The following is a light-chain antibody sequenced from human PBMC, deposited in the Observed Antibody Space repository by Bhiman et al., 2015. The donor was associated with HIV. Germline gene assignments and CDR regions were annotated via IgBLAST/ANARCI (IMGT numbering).Light chain of an antibody. CDR3: TSYTLSSTYV. V-gene: IGLV2-14*01. CDR2: DVT. J-gene: IGLJ1*01. CDR1: NSDIGIYNY. Sequence: QSALTQPASVSGSPGQSITISCTGTNSDIGIYNYVSWYQQYPGKAPQLIIFDVTERPSAISNRFSGSKSGNTASLTISGLQTEDEAYYYCTSYTLSSTYVFGTGTKVTVL.